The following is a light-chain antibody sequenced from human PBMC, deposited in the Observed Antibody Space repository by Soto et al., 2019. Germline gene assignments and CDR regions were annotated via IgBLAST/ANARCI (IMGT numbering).Light chain of an antibody. CDR3: QQRSNWPPLT. V-gene: IGKV3D-20*02. CDR1: QSVSNNY. J-gene: IGKJ4*01. CDR2: GAS. Sequence: ILLTQSPGTLSLSPGERATLSCRASQSVSNNYLAWYQKKPGQAPRLLLYGASNRATGSPDRFSGSGSGTDLTLTISRLEPEDFAVYYCQQRSNWPPLTFGGGTKVDIK.